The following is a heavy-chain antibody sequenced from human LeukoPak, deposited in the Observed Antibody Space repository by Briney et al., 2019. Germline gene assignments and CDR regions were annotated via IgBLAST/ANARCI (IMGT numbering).Heavy chain of an antibody. J-gene: IGHJ4*02. Sequence: GGSLRLSCAASGFSFNSDWMDWVRQAPGKGLEWVANIKHDESEKNYLDSVKGRFTISRDNAQNSLYLQMNGLRVEDTAVYYCTRRLDDWGQGTLATVSS. D-gene: IGHD3-16*01. CDR2: IKHDESEK. V-gene: IGHV3-7*01. CDR1: GFSFNSDW. CDR3: TRRLDD.